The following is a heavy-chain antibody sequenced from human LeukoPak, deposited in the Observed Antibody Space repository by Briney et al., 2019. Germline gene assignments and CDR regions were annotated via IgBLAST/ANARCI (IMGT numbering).Heavy chain of an antibody. J-gene: IGHJ4*02. CDR2: IYYSGST. Sequence: PSETLSLTCTVSGGSISSYYWSWIRQPPGKGLEWIGYIYYSGSTNYNPSLKSRVTISVDTSKNQFSLKLSSVTAADTAVYYCARVKTDRGQWLEGFDYRGQGTLVTVSS. D-gene: IGHD6-19*01. V-gene: IGHV4-59*01. CDR1: GGSISSYY. CDR3: ARVKTDRGQWLEGFDY.